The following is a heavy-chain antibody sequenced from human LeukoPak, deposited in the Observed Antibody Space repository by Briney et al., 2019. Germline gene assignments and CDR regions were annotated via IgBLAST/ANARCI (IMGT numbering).Heavy chain of an antibody. V-gene: IGHV3-23*01. D-gene: IGHD1-26*01. CDR1: GFTFSSYA. Sequence: GASLRLSCAASGFTFSSYAMSWVRQAPGKGLEWVSTISVSGGSTYYADSVKGRFTISRDNSKNTLYLQMSSLRAEDTAVYYCAKDNSKYRVGAEFDYWGQGTLVTVSS. CDR2: ISVSGGST. CDR3: AKDNSKYRVGAEFDY. J-gene: IGHJ4*02.